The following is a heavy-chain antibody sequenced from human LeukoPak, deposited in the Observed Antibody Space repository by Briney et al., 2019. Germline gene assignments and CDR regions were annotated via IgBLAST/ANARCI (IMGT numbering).Heavy chain of an antibody. Sequence: PSETLSLTCTVSGGSISSYYWSWIRQPAGKGLEWIGRIYSSGSTNYNPSLKSRVTMSVNTSKNRFSLQLSSVTAADTAVYYCARDSSSPTHNFDYWGQGTLVTVSS. CDR1: GGSISSYY. CDR3: ARDSSSPTHNFDY. CDR2: IYSSGST. J-gene: IGHJ4*02. V-gene: IGHV4-4*07. D-gene: IGHD6-13*01.